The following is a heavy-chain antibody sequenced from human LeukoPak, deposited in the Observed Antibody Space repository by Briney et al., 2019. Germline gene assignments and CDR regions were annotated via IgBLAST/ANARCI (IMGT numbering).Heavy chain of an antibody. CDR1: GFTFSSYA. Sequence: PGGSLRLSCAASGFTFSSYAMSWVRQAPGKGLEWVSAISGSAGTYYADSVKGRFTISRDTSKNTLHLQMNSLRDEDTAVYYCAKDWGHWYFDLWGRGTLVTVSS. CDR3: AKDWGHWYFDL. J-gene: IGHJ2*01. D-gene: IGHD3-16*01. V-gene: IGHV3-23*01. CDR2: ISGSAGT.